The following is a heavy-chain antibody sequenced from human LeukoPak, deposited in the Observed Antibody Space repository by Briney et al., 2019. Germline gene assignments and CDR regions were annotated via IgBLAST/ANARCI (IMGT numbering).Heavy chain of an antibody. V-gene: IGHV3-23*01. Sequence: PGGSLRLSCAASGFTFSSYAMSWVRQAPGKGLEWVSAISGSGGSTYYADSVKGRFTISRDNSKNTLYLQMNSLRAEDTAVYYCAKDLNSTYYYDSSGYEDAFDIWGQGTMVTVSS. J-gene: IGHJ3*02. CDR2: ISGSGGST. CDR1: GFTFSSYA. D-gene: IGHD3-22*01. CDR3: AKDLNSTYYYDSSGYEDAFDI.